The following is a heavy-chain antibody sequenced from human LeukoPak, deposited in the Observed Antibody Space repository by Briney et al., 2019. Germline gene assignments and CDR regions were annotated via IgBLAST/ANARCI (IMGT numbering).Heavy chain of an antibody. J-gene: IGHJ4*02. D-gene: IGHD2-15*01. Sequence: SQTLSLTCTVSGGSISSGGYYWSWIRQPPGKGLEWIGYIYHSGSTYYNPSLKSRVTISVDRSKNQFSLKLSSVTAADTAVYYCASRIWTAPGDYWGQGTLVTVSS. CDR3: ASRIWTAPGDY. CDR2: IYHSGST. CDR1: GGSISSGGYY. V-gene: IGHV4-30-2*01.